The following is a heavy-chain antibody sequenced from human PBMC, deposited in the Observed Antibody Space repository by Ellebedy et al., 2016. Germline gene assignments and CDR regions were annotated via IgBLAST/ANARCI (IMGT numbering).Heavy chain of an antibody. CDR3: ARVGSAAPPYDAFDI. J-gene: IGHJ3*02. CDR2: IYYSGST. CDR1: GGSISSGGYY. V-gene: IGHV4-31*03. Sequence: SETLSLTXTVSGGSISSGGYYWSWIRQHPGKGLEWIGYIYYSGSTYYNPSLKSRVTRSVDTSKNQFSLKLSSVTAADTAVYYCARVGSAAPPYDAFDIWGQGTMVTVSS. D-gene: IGHD2-2*01.